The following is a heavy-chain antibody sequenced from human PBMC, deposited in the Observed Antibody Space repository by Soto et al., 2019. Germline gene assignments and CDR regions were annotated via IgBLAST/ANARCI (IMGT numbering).Heavy chain of an antibody. CDR3: ARMRPRLHNPQRYYYYYYGMDV. V-gene: IGHV4-4*07. CDR2: IYTSGSS. Sequence: NLPENLSLTCTVSGGSISSYYWGWTRQPAGKGLEWIGRIYTSGSSNYNPSLKSRVTMSVDTSKNQSSLQPSSVTAADTAVYYCARMRPRLHNPQRYYYYYYGMDVWGQGTTVTVSS. D-gene: IGHD2-15*01. CDR1: GGSISSYY. J-gene: IGHJ6*02.